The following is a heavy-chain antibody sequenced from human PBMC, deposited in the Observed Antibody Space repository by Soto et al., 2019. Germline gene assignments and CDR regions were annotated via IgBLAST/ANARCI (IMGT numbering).Heavy chain of an antibody. D-gene: IGHD3-3*01. CDR3: AHRVLRTVFGLVTTTAIDFDF. Sequence: QITLNESGPTQVKPRQTLTLTCTFSGFSLTTSGVGVGWIRQSPGKAPEWLALIYWDDDKRYSPSLKRRLTITEDTPKNQVVLTMADLDPADTATYYCAHRVLRTVFGLVTTTAIDFDFWGQGTPVAVSS. CDR1: GFSLTTSGVG. J-gene: IGHJ4*02. CDR2: IYWDDDK. V-gene: IGHV2-5*02.